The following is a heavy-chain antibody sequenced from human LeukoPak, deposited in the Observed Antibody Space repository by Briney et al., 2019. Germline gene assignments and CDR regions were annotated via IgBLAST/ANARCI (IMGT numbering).Heavy chain of an antibody. V-gene: IGHV1-8*01. CDR1: GYTFTSYD. CDR2: MNPNSGNT. D-gene: IGHD2-2*02. Sequence: ASVKVSCKASGYTFTSYDINWVRQATGQGLEWMEWMNPNSGNTGYAQKFQGRVTMTRNTSISTAYMELSSLRSEDTAVYYCASDIVVVPAAIPLGYWGQGTLVTVSS. J-gene: IGHJ4*02. CDR3: ASDIVVVPAAIPLGY.